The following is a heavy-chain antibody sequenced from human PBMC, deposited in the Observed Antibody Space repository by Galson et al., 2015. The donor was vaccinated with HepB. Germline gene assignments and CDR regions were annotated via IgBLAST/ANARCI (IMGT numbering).Heavy chain of an antibody. CDR3: GRDLLEWLPSHNWFDP. V-gene: IGHV3-7*03. Sequence: SLRLSCAASGFTFSSYWMSWVRQAPGKGLEWVANIKQDGSEKYYVDSVKGRFTISRDNAKSSLYLQMNSLRAEDTAVYYCGRDLLEWLPSHNWFDPWGQGTLVTVSS. J-gene: IGHJ5*02. CDR2: IKQDGSEK. D-gene: IGHD3-3*01. CDR1: GFTFSSYW.